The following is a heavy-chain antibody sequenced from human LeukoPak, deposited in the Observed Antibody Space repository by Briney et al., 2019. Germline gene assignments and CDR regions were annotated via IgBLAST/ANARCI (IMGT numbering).Heavy chain of an antibody. CDR3: AKRGIVIRAVIIIGLHKEAYYFDY. D-gene: IGHD3-10*01. CDR2: IRERGAHT. V-gene: IGHV3-23*01. J-gene: IGHJ4*02. Sequence: GGSLTPSWVLDGTTLSTNGMSWVRQPHGKGRGWDAGIRERGAHTIYADSVKGRFIISRDTSKNTVYLQMNSLRVEDTAVYFCAKRGIVIRAVIIIGLHKEAYYFDYWGQGILVTVSS. CDR1: GTTLSTNG.